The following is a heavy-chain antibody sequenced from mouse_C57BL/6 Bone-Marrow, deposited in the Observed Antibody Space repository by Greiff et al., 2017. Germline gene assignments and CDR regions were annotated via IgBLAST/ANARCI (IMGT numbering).Heavy chain of an antibody. CDR2: ISSGGSYT. CDR3: ARLGLRQFAY. D-gene: IGHD2-4*01. J-gene: IGHJ3*01. Sequence: EVKLEESGGDLVKPGGSLKLSCAASGFTFSSYGMSWVRQTPDKRLEWVATISSGGSYTYYPDSVQGRFTISRDNAKNTLYLQMSSLKSEDTAMYYCARLGLRQFAYWGQGTLVTVSA. CDR1: GFTFSSYG. V-gene: IGHV5-6*02.